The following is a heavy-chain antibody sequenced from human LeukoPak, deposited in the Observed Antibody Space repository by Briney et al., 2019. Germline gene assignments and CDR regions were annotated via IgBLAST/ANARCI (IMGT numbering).Heavy chain of an antibody. Sequence: SETLSLTCTVSGVSISSDYWSWIRQPPGKGLEWIGYIYYRGSTNYNPSLKSRVTISVDTSKNQFSLKLSSVTAADTAVYYCARCRGSGWLDAFDIWGQGTMVTVCS. CDR3: ARCRGSGWLDAFDI. V-gene: IGHV4-59*01. CDR1: GVSISSDY. CDR2: IYYRGST. D-gene: IGHD6-19*01. J-gene: IGHJ3*02.